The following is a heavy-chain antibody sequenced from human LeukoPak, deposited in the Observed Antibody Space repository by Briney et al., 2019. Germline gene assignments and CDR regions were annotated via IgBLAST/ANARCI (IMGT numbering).Heavy chain of an antibody. D-gene: IGHD3-22*01. CDR1: GFTFSSYE. J-gene: IGHJ4*02. CDR3: ARDPKIEYYYDSSGYYRYFDY. V-gene: IGHV3-48*03. Sequence: GGSLRLSCAASGFTFSSYEMNWVRQAPGKGLEWVSYISSSGSTIYYADSVKGRFTISRDNAKNSLYLQMNSLRAEDTAVYYCARDPKIEYYYDSSGYYRYFDYWGQGTLVTVSS. CDR2: ISSSGSTI.